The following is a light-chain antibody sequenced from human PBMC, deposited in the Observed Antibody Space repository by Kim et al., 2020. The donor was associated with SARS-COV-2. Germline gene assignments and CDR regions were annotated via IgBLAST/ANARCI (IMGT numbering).Light chain of an antibody. CDR3: QQYASPPIT. J-gene: IGKJ5*01. V-gene: IGKV3-20*01. Sequence: ENVLTQSPGTLSLSPGERATLSCRASHSVGNNYIAWFHHKPGQAPRLLIHAASNRAAGISDRFRGSGSGTDFTLTISRVEPEDFAVFYCQQYASPPITFGQGTRLEIK. CDR1: HSVGNNY. CDR2: AAS.